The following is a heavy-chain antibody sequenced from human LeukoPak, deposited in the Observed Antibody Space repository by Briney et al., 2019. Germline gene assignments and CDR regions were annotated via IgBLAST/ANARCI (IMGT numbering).Heavy chain of an antibody. CDR1: GYILTDYF. Sequence: ASVKVSCKASGYILTDYFMNWVRQAPGQGLEWMGWINPNSGDTNIGQKFQGRVTLTSDTSKSTAYMELTSLKSDDTAVYYCARGRFRVTTSNACIGDYWGQGTLITVSS. CDR2: INPNSGDT. D-gene: IGHD3-3*01. V-gene: IGHV1-2*02. J-gene: IGHJ4*02. CDR3: ARGRFRVTTSNACIGDY.